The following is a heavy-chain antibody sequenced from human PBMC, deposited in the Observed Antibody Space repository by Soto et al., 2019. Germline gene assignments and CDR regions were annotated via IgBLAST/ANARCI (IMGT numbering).Heavy chain of an antibody. V-gene: IGHV3-33*01. D-gene: IGHD3-10*01. CDR1: GFTFSGLG. CDR2: IRYDGSNI. J-gene: IGHJ4*02. Sequence: QVQLVESGGGVVQPGRSLRLSCAASGFTFSGLGMHWVRQAPGKGLEWAAVIRYDGSNIYYADAVKGRFTISRDNSKDTLYLQMNSLRADDTAVYYCARDGVGHSTFFGYFDYWGQRTLVTVSS. CDR3: ARDGVGHSTFFGYFDY.